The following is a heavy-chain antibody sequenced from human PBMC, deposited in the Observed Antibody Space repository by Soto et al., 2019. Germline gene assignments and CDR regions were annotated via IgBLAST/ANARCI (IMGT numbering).Heavy chain of an antibody. J-gene: IGHJ5*02. CDR3: ARHLDLGKLDA. CDR2: IDPIDSYT. V-gene: IGHV5-10-1*01. D-gene: IGHD3-3*01. Sequence: GESLKISCKGSGYSFTSYWINWVRQMPGRGLEWMGRIDPIDSYTNYRPSFQGHVTISADKSISTAYLQWSSLKAADTAMYYCARHLDLGKLDAWGQGTLVTVSS. CDR1: GYSFTSYW.